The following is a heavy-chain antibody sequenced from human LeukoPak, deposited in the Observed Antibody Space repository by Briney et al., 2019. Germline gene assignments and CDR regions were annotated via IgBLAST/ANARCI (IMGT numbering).Heavy chain of an antibody. J-gene: IGHJ6*02. Sequence: ASVKVSCKASGYTFTDYYMHWLRQAPGQGLEWMGWINPNSGGTKYAQRFQGRVTMTRDTSITTAYMELSGLRSDDTAVYYCARGYGSGKVDHYYYYGMDVWGQGTTVTVSS. V-gene: IGHV1-2*02. D-gene: IGHD3-10*01. CDR1: GYTFTDYY. CDR2: INPNSGGT. CDR3: ARGYGSGKVDHYYYYGMDV.